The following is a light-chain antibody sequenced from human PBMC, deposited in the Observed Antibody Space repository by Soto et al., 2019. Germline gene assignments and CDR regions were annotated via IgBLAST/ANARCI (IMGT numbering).Light chain of an antibody. V-gene: IGLV2-14*01. Sequence: QSALTQPASVSGSLGQSITISCTGTSSDVGGYNYVSWYQQHPGKAPKLMIYDVSNRPSGVYNRFSGSKSGNTASLTISGLQAEDEADYYCSSYTSSSTLDVVFGGGTKLTVL. CDR1: SSDVGGYNY. CDR3: SSYTSSSTLDVV. J-gene: IGLJ2*01. CDR2: DVS.